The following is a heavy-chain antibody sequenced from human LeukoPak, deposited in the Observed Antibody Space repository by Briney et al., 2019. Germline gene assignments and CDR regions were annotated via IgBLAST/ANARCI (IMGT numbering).Heavy chain of an antibody. Sequence: PGGSLRLSCAASGFTFSSYEMNWVRQAPGKGLEWVSYISSSASTILYADSVKGRFTISRDNAKNSLYLQIYSLRAEDTAVYYCAKEARIIGTPIDYWGQGTLVTVSS. J-gene: IGHJ4*02. D-gene: IGHD1-7*01. CDR1: GFTFSSYE. CDR3: AKEARIIGTPIDY. V-gene: IGHV3-48*03. CDR2: ISSSASTI.